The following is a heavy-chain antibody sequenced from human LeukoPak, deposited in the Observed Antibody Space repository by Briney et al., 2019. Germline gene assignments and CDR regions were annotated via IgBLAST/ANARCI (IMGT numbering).Heavy chain of an antibody. D-gene: IGHD4-11*01. J-gene: IGHJ4*02. CDR3: ASYSNQDY. V-gene: IGHV4-39*01. Sequence: SETLPLTCTVSGGSISSGGYYWSWIRQPPGKGLEWIGEINHSGSTNYNPSLKSRVTISVDTSKNQFSLKLSSVTAADTAVYYCASYSNQDYWGQGTLVTVSS. CDR1: GGSISSGGYY. CDR2: INHSGST.